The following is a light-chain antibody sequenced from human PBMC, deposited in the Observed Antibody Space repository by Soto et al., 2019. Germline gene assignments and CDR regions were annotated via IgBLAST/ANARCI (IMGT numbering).Light chain of an antibody. CDR2: GAS. CDR1: QSVNNN. CDR3: QEYNTWPWT. J-gene: IGKJ1*01. V-gene: IGKV3-15*01. Sequence: ETLITQSPATVSFSPRERATLSCGASQSVNNNLAWYQQKLGQAPRVLIYGASTRATGIPARFTGSGSGTEFILTITSLQSEDSAVYYCQEYNTWPWTFGQGTKVDIK.